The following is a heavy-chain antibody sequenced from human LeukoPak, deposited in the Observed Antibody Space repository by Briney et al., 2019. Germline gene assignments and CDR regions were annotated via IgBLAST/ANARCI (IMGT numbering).Heavy chain of an antibody. V-gene: IGHV1-69*13. CDR1: GGTFSSYA. CDR3: ARGRENSSGYYPPDYILDY. D-gene: IGHD3-22*01. CDR2: IIPIFGTA. J-gene: IGHJ4*02. Sequence: ASVKVSCKASGGTFSSYAISWVRQAPGQGLEWMGGIIPIFGTANYAQKFQGRVTITADESTSTAYMELSSLRSEDTAVYYCARGRENSSGYYPPDYILDYWGQGTLVTVSS.